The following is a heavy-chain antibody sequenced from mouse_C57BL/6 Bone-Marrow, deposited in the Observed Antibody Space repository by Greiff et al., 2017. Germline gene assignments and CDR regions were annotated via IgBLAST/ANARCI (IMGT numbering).Heavy chain of an antibody. CDR3: ARYGNYDFDY. D-gene: IGHD2-1*01. J-gene: IGHJ2*01. CDR1: GFTFSDYG. Sequence: EVQLQESGGGLVKPGGSLKLSCAASGFTFSDYGMHWVRQAPEKGLEWVAYISSGSSTIYYADTVKGRFTISRDNAKNTLFLQMTSLRSEDTAMYYCARYGNYDFDYWGQGTTLTVSS. V-gene: IGHV5-17*01. CDR2: ISSGSSTI.